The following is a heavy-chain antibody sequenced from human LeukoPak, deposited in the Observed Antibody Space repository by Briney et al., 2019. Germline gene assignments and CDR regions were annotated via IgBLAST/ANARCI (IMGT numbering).Heavy chain of an antibody. J-gene: IGHJ6*03. CDR2: INHSGST. CDR3: ARDGYYYGSGSYFRSGKYYMDV. Sequence: PSETLSLTCAVYGGSFSGYYWSWIRQPPGKGLEWIGEINHSGSTNYNPSLKSRVTISVDTSKNQFSLKLSSVTAADTAVYYRARDGYYYGSGSYFRSGKYYMDVWGKGTTVTISS. V-gene: IGHV4-34*01. CDR1: GGSFSGYY. D-gene: IGHD3-10*01.